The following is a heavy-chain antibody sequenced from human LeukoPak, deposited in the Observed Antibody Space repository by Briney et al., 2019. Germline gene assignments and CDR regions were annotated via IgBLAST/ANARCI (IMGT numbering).Heavy chain of an antibody. J-gene: IGHJ4*02. Sequence: SETLSLTCAVYGGSFSGYYWSGIRQPPGKGLEGIGEINHSGSTNYNPSLKRRVTISVDTSKNQFSLKLSSVTAADTAVYYCARRAVVPAAMKGFDYWGQGTLVTVSS. CDR2: INHSGST. D-gene: IGHD2-2*01. V-gene: IGHV4-34*01. CDR1: GGSFSGYY. CDR3: ARRAVVPAAMKGFDY.